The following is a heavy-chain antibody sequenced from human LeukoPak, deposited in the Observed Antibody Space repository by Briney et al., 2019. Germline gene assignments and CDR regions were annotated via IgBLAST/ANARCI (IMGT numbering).Heavy chain of an antibody. Sequence: GESLKISCNGYGYSFASYWIGWVRQMPGKGLEWMGIIYPGDSDTRYSPSFQGQVTISVDKSISTAYLQWSSLKASDTAMYYCARRMAAAGLFDYWGQGTLVTVSS. J-gene: IGHJ4*02. CDR3: ARRMAAAGLFDY. CDR1: GYSFASYW. D-gene: IGHD6-13*01. V-gene: IGHV5-51*01. CDR2: IYPGDSDT.